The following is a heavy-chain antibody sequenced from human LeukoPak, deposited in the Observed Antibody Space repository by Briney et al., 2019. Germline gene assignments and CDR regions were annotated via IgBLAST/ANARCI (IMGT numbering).Heavy chain of an antibody. D-gene: IGHD4-23*01. CDR2: INVDGSVK. CDR1: GFTFSNYW. V-gene: IGHV3-74*01. Sequence: GGSLRLSYAASGFTFSNYWMHWVRQVPGKGLVWVSRINVDGSVKSYADSVKGRFTISRDNAKNTVSLQMNSLRAEDTAVYYCVRDLILVDTPGDDFDYWGHGALVTVAS. CDR3: VRDLILVDTPGDDFDY. J-gene: IGHJ4*01.